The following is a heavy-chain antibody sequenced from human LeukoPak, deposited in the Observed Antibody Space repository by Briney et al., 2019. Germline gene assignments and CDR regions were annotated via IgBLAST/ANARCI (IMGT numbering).Heavy chain of an antibody. CDR3: AREKVAAASAFEL. Sequence: GGSLRLSCAASGFTFSTFWMSWVRQAPGKGLERVANIKEDGRQKYYLDSVKGRFTISRDNAKNSLYLQMDSLRVEDTAVYYCAREKVAAASAFELWGQGTMVTVSS. CDR1: GFTFSTFW. D-gene: IGHD6-13*01. J-gene: IGHJ3*01. CDR2: IKEDGRQK. V-gene: IGHV3-7*01.